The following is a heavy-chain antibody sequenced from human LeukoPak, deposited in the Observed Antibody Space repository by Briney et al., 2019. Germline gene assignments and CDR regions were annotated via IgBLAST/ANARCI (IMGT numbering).Heavy chain of an antibody. J-gene: IGHJ4*02. D-gene: IGHD2-8*01. CDR1: GFTFSIYS. CDR2: INGSTGRT. CDR3: ARRYCTKGVCYFFDY. Sequence: LPGGSLRLSCAASGFTFSIYSMTSVRQAPGKGLEWVSEINGSTGRTYYADYVNGRFTISRDNSKNTLFLQMNSLRGEDTAIYYCARRYCTKGVCYFFDYWGPGTLVTVSS. V-gene: IGHV3-23*01.